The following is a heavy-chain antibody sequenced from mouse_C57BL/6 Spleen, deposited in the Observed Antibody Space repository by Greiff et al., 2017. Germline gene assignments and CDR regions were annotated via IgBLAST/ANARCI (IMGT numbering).Heavy chain of an antibody. CDR2: IYPRSGNT. V-gene: IGHV1-81*01. D-gene: IGHD1-1*01. CDR1: GYTFTSYG. Sequence: QVQLKESGAELARPGASVKLSCKASGYTFTSYGISWVKQRTGQGLEWIGEIYPRSGNTYYNEKFKGKATLTEDKSSSTAYMELRSLTSEDSAVYCCAIITTPYYAMDYWGQGTSVTVSS. CDR3: AIITTPYYAMDY. J-gene: IGHJ4*01.